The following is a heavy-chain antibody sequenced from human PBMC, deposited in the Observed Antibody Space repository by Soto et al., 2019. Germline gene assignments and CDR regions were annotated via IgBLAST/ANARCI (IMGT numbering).Heavy chain of an antibody. CDR3: AKDAAFGGVIGGAGGDY. J-gene: IGHJ4*02. CDR1: GFTFSSYA. CDR2: ISGSGGST. Sequence: GGSLRLSCAASGFTFSSYAMSWVRQAPGKGLEWVSAISGSGGSTYYADSVKGRFTISRDNSKNTLYLQMNSLRAEDAAVYYCAKDAAFGGVIGGAGGDYWGQGTLVTVSS. V-gene: IGHV3-23*01. D-gene: IGHD3-16*02.